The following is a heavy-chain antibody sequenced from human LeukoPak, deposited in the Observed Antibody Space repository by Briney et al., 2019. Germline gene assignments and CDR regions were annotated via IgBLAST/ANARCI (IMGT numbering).Heavy chain of an antibody. J-gene: IGHJ6*03. Sequence: ASVKVSCKASGYTFTSYAMHWVRQAPGQRLEWMGWINAGNGNTKYSQKFQGRVTITTDESTSTAYMELSSLRSEDTAVYYCARWALGYKDMDVWGKGTTVTVSS. CDR1: GYTFTSYA. V-gene: IGHV1-3*01. D-gene: IGHD5-12*01. CDR2: INAGNGNT. CDR3: ARWALGYKDMDV.